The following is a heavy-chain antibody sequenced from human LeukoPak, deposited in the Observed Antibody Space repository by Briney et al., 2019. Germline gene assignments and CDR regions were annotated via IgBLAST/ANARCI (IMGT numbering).Heavy chain of an antibody. J-gene: IGHJ4*02. Sequence: GGSLRLSCAASGFTVSGTHMSWVRQAPGKGLEWVAAMYTGGTAYYADSVTGRFTISRDNSKNTLYLHMNSLRAEDTAVYYCAKDEATSGGGLASWGQGTLVSVSS. V-gene: IGHV3-53*01. D-gene: IGHD3-16*01. CDR3: AKDEATSGGGLAS. CDR1: GFTVSGTH. CDR2: MYTGGTA.